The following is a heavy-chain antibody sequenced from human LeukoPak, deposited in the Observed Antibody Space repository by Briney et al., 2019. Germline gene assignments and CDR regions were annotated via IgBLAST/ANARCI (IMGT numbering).Heavy chain of an antibody. CDR1: GSRFTSYW. Sequence: GASLKISSKGSGSRFTSYWIGWVRPMPGKGLGWMGIIYPGDSDTRYSPSFQGQVTISADQSISTAYLQWSSLKASDTAMYYCARGGRCTSCYTPQGPGAYYFDYWGQGTLVTVSS. CDR2: IYPGDSDT. V-gene: IGHV5-51*01. CDR3: ARGGRCTSCYTPQGPGAYYFDY. J-gene: IGHJ4*02. D-gene: IGHD2-2*02.